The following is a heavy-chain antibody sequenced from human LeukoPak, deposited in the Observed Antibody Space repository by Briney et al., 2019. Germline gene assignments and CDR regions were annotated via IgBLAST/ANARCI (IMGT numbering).Heavy chain of an antibody. J-gene: IGHJ4*02. CDR1: GFTFSTYA. Sequence: GGSLRLSCAASGFTFSTYAMHWVRQAPGRGLEWVAVVSYDGSNEYFADSVKGRFTISRDNSKNTLDLQMNSLRAEDTAVYYCAKMEDRLTLTRGVIIGGDWGRGTLVTVSS. V-gene: IGHV3-30*18. CDR2: VSYDGSNE. CDR3: AKMEDRLTLTRGVIIGGD. D-gene: IGHD3-10*01.